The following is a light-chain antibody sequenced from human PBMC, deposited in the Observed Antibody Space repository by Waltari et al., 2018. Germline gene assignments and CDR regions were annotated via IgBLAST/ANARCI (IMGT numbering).Light chain of an antibody. CDR3: MQGIHLPWT. V-gene: IGKV2-29*02. CDR2: GVS. Sequence: VLTQTPLSLSVTPGQPASISCQSSQSLLHSDGRTYLYWYLHKPGQSPQLLIYGVSSRFSGVPDRFSGSGSGTDFTLEISRVEAGDVGIYYCMQGIHLPWTFGQGTKVEIK. J-gene: IGKJ1*01. CDR1: QSLLHSDGRTY.